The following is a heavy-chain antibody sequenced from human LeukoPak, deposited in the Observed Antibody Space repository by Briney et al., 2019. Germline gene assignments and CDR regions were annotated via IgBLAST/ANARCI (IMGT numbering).Heavy chain of an antibody. CDR2: IYYSGST. CDR1: GGSISSSSYY. Sequence: SETLSLTCTVSGGSISSSSYYWGWIRQPPGKGLEWIESIYYSGSTYYNPSLKSRVTISVDTSKNQFSLKLSSVTAADTAVYYCARRGYSSSSGVDYWGQGTLVTVSS. CDR3: ARRGYSSSSGVDY. D-gene: IGHD6-6*01. V-gene: IGHV4-39*01. J-gene: IGHJ4*02.